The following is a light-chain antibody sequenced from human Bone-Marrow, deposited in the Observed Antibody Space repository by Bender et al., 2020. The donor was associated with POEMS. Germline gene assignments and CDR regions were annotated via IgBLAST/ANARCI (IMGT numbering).Light chain of an antibody. Sequence: QSLLTQPPSASGTPGQRVTISCSGSSSNIGNHGVNWYQQLPGEAPKLLIYYDDLLTPGVSDRFSASKSGTSASLAISELQSEDEAIYYCSAWDDSLSGWVFGGGAKLTVL. J-gene: IGLJ3*02. CDR1: SSNIGNHG. CDR2: YDD. V-gene: IGLV1-36*01. CDR3: SAWDDSLSGWV.